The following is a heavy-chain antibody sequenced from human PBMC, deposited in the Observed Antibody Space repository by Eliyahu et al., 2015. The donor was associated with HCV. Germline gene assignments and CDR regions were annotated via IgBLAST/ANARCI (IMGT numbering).Heavy chain of an antibody. Sequence: QVQLQESGPGLVKPSQTLSLTCTVSGGSISSGGYYWSWIRQHPGKGLEWIGYIYYSGSTYYNPSLKSRVTISVDTSKNQFSLKLSSVTAADTAVYYCARGWMVLGGESDAFDIWGQGTMVTVSS. CDR1: GGSISSGGYY. J-gene: IGHJ3*02. CDR2: IYYSGST. V-gene: IGHV4-31*03. CDR3: ARGWMVLGGESDAFDI. D-gene: IGHD2-2*03.